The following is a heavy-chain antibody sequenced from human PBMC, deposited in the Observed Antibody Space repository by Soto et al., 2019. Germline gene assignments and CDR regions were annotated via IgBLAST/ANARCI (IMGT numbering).Heavy chain of an antibody. V-gene: IGHV1-3*01. D-gene: IGHD2-15*01. CDR2: INAGNGNT. Sequence: GASVKVSCKASGYTFTSYAMHWVRQAPGQRHEWMGWINAGNGNTKYSQKFQGRVTITRDTSASTAYMELSSLRSEDTAVYYCARTYCSGGSCYPALYYYYGMDVWGQGTTVTVSS. CDR1: GYTFTSYA. CDR3: ARTYCSGGSCYPALYYYYGMDV. J-gene: IGHJ6*02.